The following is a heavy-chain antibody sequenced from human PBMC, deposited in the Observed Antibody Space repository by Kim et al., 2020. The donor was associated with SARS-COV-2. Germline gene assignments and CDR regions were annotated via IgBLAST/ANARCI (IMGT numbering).Heavy chain of an antibody. D-gene: IGHD6-13*01. CDR3: ASLAAGYGMDV. J-gene: IGHJ6*02. Sequence: TTNSHPPLKSRVTISVDTSKNQFSLKLNSVTAADTAVYYCASLAAGYGMDVWGQGTTVTVSS. CDR2: TT. V-gene: IGHV4-59*01.